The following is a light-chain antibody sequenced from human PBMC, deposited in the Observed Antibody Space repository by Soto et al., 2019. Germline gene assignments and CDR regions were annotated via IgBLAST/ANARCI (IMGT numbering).Light chain of an antibody. V-gene: IGKV1-12*01. J-gene: IGKJ4*01. Sequence: IQMTQSPSTVSASVGDRINISCRAARDIGDWLAWYQQRPGEAPKLLIYHASTLHSGVPPRFSGTRSGTIFTLTVSALQPEDFAAYYCQHRSNWPTFGGGTKVDIK. CDR1: RDIGDW. CDR3: QHRSNWPT. CDR2: HAS.